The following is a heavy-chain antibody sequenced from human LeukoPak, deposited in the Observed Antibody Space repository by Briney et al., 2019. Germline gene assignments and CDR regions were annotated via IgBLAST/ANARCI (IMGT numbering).Heavy chain of an antibody. CDR3: ARLRRYSRTYYYYGMDV. V-gene: IGHV5-51*01. CDR1: GYSFTSYW. J-gene: IGHJ6*02. D-gene: IGHD6-13*01. CDR2: IYPGDSDT. Sequence: GESLKISCKGSGYSFTSYWIGWVRQMPGKGLEWMGIIYPGDSDTRYSPSFQGQVTISADKSISTAYLQWSSLKASGTAMYYCARLRRYSRTYYYYGMDVWGQGTTVTVSS.